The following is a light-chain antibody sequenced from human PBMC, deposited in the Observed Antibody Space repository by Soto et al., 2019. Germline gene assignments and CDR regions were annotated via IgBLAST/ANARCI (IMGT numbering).Light chain of an antibody. CDR1: QSLSSRN. CDR2: DAS. CDR3: QQRSNWPPIT. Sequence: ENVLKQSPCTLSLYPGERATLSCRASQSLSSRNLAWYQQKPGQAPRLLIYDASNRATGIPARFSGSGSGTDFTLTISSLEPEDFAVYYCQQRSNWPPITFGQGTRLEIK. V-gene: IGKV3-11*01. J-gene: IGKJ5*01.